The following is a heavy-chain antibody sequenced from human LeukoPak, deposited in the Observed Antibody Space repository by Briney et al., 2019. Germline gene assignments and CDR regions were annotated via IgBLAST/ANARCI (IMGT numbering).Heavy chain of an antibody. CDR3: ARGGTVVRN. V-gene: IGHV4-59*12. CDR2: IYHSGST. Sequence: SETLSLTCTVSGGSMSSYYWSWIRQPPGKGLEWIGEIYHSGSTNYNPSLKSRVTISVDKSKNQFSLKLSSVTAADTAVYYCARGGTVVRNWGQGTLATVSS. J-gene: IGHJ4*02. CDR1: GGSMSSYY. D-gene: IGHD4-23*01.